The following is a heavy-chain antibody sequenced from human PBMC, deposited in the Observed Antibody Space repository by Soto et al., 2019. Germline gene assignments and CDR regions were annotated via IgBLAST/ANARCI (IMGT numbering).Heavy chain of an antibody. CDR3: ARETDGMDV. V-gene: IGHV3-30-3*01. CDR2: ISYDGSNK. CDR1: GFTFSSYA. Sequence: QVQLVESGGGVVQPGRSLRLSCAASGFTFSSYAMHWVRQAPGKGLEWVAVISYDGSNKYYADSVKGRFTISRDNYKNTVYLNMNSLRVEDTAVYYCARETDGMDVWGQGTTVTVSS. J-gene: IGHJ6*02. D-gene: IGHD1-1*01.